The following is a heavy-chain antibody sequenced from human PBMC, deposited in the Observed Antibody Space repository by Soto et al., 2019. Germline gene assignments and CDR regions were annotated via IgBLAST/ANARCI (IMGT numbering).Heavy chain of an antibody. Sequence: EVQLVESGGGLVQPGGSLRLSCAASGFTFSSYEMNWVRQAPGKGLEWVSYISSSGSTIYYADSVKGRFTISRDNAKNSEYRQMGGLRAEVTAVYYCARVQSSRGWLITTALDYWGQGTLVTVSS. D-gene: IGHD1-1*01. CDR1: GFTFSSYE. V-gene: IGHV3-48*03. CDR2: ISSSGSTI. CDR3: ARVQSSRGWLITTALDY. J-gene: IGHJ4*02.